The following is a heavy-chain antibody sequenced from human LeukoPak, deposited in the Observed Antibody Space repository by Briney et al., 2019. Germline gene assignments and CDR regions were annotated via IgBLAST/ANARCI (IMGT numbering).Heavy chain of an antibody. V-gene: IGHV3-7*01. CDR2: IKQDGSSK. J-gene: IGHJ4*02. Sequence: GGSLRLSCAASGFTFSSYTMTWVRQAPGKGLEWVANIKQDGSSKYYVESVKGRFTIPRDNAKNSLYLQMNSLRAEDTAIYYCARDTTYKLDSWGQGTLVTVSS. D-gene: IGHD1-1*01. CDR1: GFTFSSYT. CDR3: ARDTTYKLDS.